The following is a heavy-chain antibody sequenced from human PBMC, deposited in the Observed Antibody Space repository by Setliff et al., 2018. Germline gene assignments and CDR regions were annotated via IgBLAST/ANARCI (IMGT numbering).Heavy chain of an antibody. CDR2: ITSSGRDT. CDR3: VKGTLPYCTGPTCYPLDH. CDR1: GFTFSNYA. J-gene: IGHJ4*02. V-gene: IGHV3-23*01. Sequence: GGSLRLSCATSGFTFSNYAMGWVRQAPGKGLEWVSVITSSGRDTYYTDSVKGRFTISRDSSDNTLYLQMNSLRDADTAIYYCVKGTLPYCTGPTCYPLDHWGQGTLVTVSS. D-gene: IGHD2-8*02.